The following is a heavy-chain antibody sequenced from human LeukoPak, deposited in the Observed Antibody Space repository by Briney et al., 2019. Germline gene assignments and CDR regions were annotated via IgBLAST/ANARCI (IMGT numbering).Heavy chain of an antibody. V-gene: IGHV3-7*01. Sequence: GGSLRLSCAASGFTFSRYWMSWVRQAPGKGLEWVANIKQDGSEKYYVDSVKGRFTISRDNAKNSLYLQMNSLRAEDTAVYYCVRDNGYCTNGVCFHYYMDVWGKGTTVTVSS. CDR3: VRDNGYCTNGVCFHYYMDV. D-gene: IGHD2-8*01. J-gene: IGHJ6*03. CDR1: GFTFSRYW. CDR2: IKQDGSEK.